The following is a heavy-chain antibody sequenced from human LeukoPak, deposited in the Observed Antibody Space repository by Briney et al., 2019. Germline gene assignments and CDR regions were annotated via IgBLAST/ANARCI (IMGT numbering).Heavy chain of an antibody. Sequence: SVKVSCKASGGTFSNYAINWMRQAPRQGLEWMGRIIPIFGTVNYAQKFQGRVTINTDESRSTAYMELSSLRSDDTAVYYCARDSCSGGTCAMRSFDYWGQGTLVTVSS. V-gene: IGHV1-69*05. CDR3: ARDSCSGGTCAMRSFDY. D-gene: IGHD2-15*01. J-gene: IGHJ4*02. CDR2: IIPIFGTV. CDR1: GGTFSNYA.